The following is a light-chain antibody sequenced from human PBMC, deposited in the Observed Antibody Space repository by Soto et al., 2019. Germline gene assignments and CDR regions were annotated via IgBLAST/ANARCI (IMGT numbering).Light chain of an antibody. CDR2: SNN. Sequence: QAVLTQPPSASGTPGQRVTISCSGSNSNIGSNTVNWYQQFPGTAPKLLIYSNNQRPSGVPDRFSASKSGTSASLAISGPQSEDEADYYCAAWDDSLNVYVFGTGTKVTVL. CDR3: AAWDDSLNVYV. V-gene: IGLV1-44*01. J-gene: IGLJ1*01. CDR1: NSNIGSNT.